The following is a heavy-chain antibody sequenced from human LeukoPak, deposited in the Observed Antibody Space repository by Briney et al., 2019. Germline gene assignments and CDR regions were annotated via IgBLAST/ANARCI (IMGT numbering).Heavy chain of an antibody. Sequence: GGSLRLSCAASGFTVSSNYMSWVRQAPGKGLEWVSVIYSGGSTYYADSVKGRFTISRDNSKNTLYLQMNSLRAEDTAVYYCARDPHTNGPGSSWYGYYFDYWGQGTLVTVSS. CDR1: GFTVSSNY. D-gene: IGHD6-13*01. CDR2: IYSGGST. CDR3: ARDPHTNGPGSSWYGYYFDY. J-gene: IGHJ4*02. V-gene: IGHV3-53*01.